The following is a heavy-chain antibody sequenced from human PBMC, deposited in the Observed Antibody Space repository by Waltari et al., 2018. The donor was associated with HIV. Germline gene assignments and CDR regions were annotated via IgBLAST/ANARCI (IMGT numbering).Heavy chain of an antibody. CDR3: ARGRGSFYNYYGLDV. V-gene: IGHV4-34*01. J-gene: IGHJ6*02. CDR1: FNDFY. Sequence: FNDFYWIWIRQPPGRGLEWIGEINHRGSSSYNPSLKSRVTISVDTSRNRISLNMTSVNATDTAVYYCARGRGSFYNYYGLDVWGLGTKVSV. CDR2: INHRGSS. D-gene: IGHD3-10*01.